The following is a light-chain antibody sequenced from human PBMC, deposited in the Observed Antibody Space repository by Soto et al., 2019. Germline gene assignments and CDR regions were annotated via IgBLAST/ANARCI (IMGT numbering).Light chain of an antibody. J-gene: IGKJ4*01. CDR1: QSVYDN. CDR2: FAS. V-gene: IGKV3-15*01. Sequence: EIVMTQSPATLSVSPGEKATLSCRASQSVYDNLAWYQQKPGQAPRLLIYFASTRATGIPARFSGSGFGTEFSLTISSLQSEDFALYYCQQYTAWPLTFGGGTKVETK. CDR3: QQYTAWPLT.